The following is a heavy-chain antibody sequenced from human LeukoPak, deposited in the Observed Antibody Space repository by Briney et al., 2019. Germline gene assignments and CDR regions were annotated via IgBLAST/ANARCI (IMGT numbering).Heavy chain of an antibody. V-gene: IGHV4-59*01. Sequence: TSETLSLTCTVSGGFISGYYWSWIRQPPGKGLEWIGDIYYSGSTNYNPSLKSRVTISVDTSKNQFSLKLSSVTAADTAVYYCARDGGPNYYDSSGYSDYWGQGTLVTVSS. J-gene: IGHJ4*02. D-gene: IGHD3-22*01. CDR2: IYYSGST. CDR1: GGFISGYY. CDR3: ARDGGPNYYDSSGYSDY.